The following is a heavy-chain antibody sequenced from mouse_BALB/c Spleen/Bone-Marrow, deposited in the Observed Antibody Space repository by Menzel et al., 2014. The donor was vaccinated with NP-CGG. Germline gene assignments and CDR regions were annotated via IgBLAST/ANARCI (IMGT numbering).Heavy chain of an antibody. J-gene: IGHJ2*01. CDR3: ARGNYGNYVDYFDF. V-gene: IGHV5-6-3*01. CDR2: INSDGGST. CDR1: GFTFSNYG. Sequence: EVQVVESGGGLVQPGGSLKLSCAASGFTFSNYGMSWVRQTPDKRLGLVATINSDGGSTYYPDSVKGRFTIYRDTAKNTLYLQMSSLKSEETAMYYCARGNYGNYVDYFDFWGQGTTLTVSS. D-gene: IGHD2-1*01.